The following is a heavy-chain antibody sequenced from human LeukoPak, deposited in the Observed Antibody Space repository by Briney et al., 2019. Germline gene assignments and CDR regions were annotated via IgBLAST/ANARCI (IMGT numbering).Heavy chain of an antibody. J-gene: IGHJ4*02. D-gene: IGHD7-27*01. CDR1: GFSFTSSW. CDR2: ISPDGSVK. Sequence: GGSLRLSCAASGFSFTSSWMTWVRQAPGKGLEWVANISPDGSVKDHVASVKGRLTISRDNAKTTLYLQMNSLSAEDTAVYYCARDLNWGDFDYWGQGTLVTVSS. CDR3: ARDLNWGDFDY. V-gene: IGHV3-7*01.